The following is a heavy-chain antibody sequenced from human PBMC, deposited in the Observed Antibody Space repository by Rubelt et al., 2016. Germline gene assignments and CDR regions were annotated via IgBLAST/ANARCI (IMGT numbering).Heavy chain of an antibody. CDR3: ARHSMPGIAASSVDY. D-gene: IGHD6-13*01. CDR2: IYPGDSDT. Sequence: GSGYSFTSYWIGWVRQMPGKGLEWIGIIYPGDSDTRYSPSFQGQVTISADKSISTAYLQWSSLKASDTAMYYCARHSMPGIAASSVDYWGQGTLVTVSS. CDR1: GYSFTSYW. V-gene: IGHV5-51*01. J-gene: IGHJ4*02.